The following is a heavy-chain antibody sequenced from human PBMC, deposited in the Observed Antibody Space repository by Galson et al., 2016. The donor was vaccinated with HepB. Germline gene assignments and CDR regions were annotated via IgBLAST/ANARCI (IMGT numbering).Heavy chain of an antibody. J-gene: IGHJ3*02. CDR1: GYTFTSYD. D-gene: IGHD3-10*01. CDR2: MNPSSGNT. V-gene: IGHV1-8*01. CDR3: ARTMVRGVPGFDI. Sequence: SCKASGYTFTSYDINWVRQASGQGLECMRWMNPSSGNTGYAQNFQGRVSMTSDASISTAYMELSGLRSEDTAVYYCARTMVRGVPGFDIWGQGTMVAVSS.